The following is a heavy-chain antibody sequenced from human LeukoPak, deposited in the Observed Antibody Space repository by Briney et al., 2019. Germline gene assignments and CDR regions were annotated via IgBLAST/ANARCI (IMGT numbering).Heavy chain of an antibody. CDR3: ARRGGKNYGDYLLYYYYMDV. D-gene: IGHD4-17*01. Sequence: ASVKVSCKASGYTFTSCGISWVRQAPGQGLEWMGWISAYNGNTNYAQKLQGRVTMTTDTSTSTAYMELRSLRSDDTAMYYCARRGGKNYGDYLLYYYYMDVWGKGTTVTVSS. J-gene: IGHJ6*03. CDR1: GYTFTSCG. V-gene: IGHV1-18*01. CDR2: ISAYNGNT.